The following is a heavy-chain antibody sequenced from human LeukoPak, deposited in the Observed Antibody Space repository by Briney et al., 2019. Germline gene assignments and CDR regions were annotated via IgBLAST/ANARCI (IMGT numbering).Heavy chain of an antibody. CDR3: AKVPSGRYCSGGSCYFDY. CDR2: IRGSGGST. CDR1: GFTFSSYA. Sequence: PGGSLRLSCAASGFTFSSYAMSWVRQAPGKGLECVSTIRGSGGSTYYADSVKGRFTISRDNSKSTLYLQMNSLRAEDTAIYYCAKVPSGRYCSGGSCYFDYWGQGTLVTVSS. J-gene: IGHJ4*02. D-gene: IGHD2-15*01. V-gene: IGHV3-23*01.